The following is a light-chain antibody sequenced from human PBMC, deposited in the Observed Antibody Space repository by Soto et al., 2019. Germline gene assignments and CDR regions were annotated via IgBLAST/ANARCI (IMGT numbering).Light chain of an antibody. Sequence: DVQMTQAPSSLSASVGDGVTITCRASQGISNYLAWYQQKPGKVPKLLIYAASILQSGVPSRFSGSGSGTDFTLTISSMQPEDVATYYCQKYNSAPRTFGGGTKVEIK. CDR1: QGISNY. V-gene: IGKV1-27*01. CDR3: QKYNSAPRT. J-gene: IGKJ4*01. CDR2: AAS.